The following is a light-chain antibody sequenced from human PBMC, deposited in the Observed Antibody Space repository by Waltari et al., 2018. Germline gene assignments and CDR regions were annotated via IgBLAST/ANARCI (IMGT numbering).Light chain of an antibody. CDR1: QAISTF. CDR2: GAS. Sequence: IQLTQSPSSLSASVGDRVTITCRASQAISTFLAWYQQKPGKAPQLLIYGASTLQSGVPSRFSGSGSGTDFTLTSSSLQPEDFATYYCQQLNSFPVTFGGGTKVEV. J-gene: IGKJ4*01. CDR3: QQLNSFPVT. V-gene: IGKV1-9*01.